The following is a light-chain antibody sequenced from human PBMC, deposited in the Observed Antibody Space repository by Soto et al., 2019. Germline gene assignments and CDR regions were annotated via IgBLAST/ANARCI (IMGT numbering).Light chain of an antibody. Sequence: LTQSPGTLSFSPGERATLSCRATQNVFSSQLNWYQQKPGQAPRLLIYGTSSRATGLPDRCSGSGSGTNVTLTISRLEPEDSAVYYCQQHGSSHTWTYGQGTKVDIK. CDR1: QNVFSSQ. J-gene: IGKJ1*01. CDR2: GTS. V-gene: IGKV3-20*01. CDR3: QQHGSSHTWT.